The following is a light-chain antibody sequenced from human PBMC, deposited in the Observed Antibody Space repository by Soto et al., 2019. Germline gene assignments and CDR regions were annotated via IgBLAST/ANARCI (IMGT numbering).Light chain of an antibody. J-gene: IGLJ1*01. CDR3: CSYAGTFYV. CDR2: DVS. V-gene: IGLV2-11*01. CDR1: SSDFGGYNY. Sequence: SALTQPRSVSGSPGQSVTISCTGTSSDFGGYNYVSWYQHHPGKAPKLMIYDVSERPSGVPDRFSGSKSGNTASLTISGLQAEDEADDYCCSYAGTFYVFGTGTKVTVL.